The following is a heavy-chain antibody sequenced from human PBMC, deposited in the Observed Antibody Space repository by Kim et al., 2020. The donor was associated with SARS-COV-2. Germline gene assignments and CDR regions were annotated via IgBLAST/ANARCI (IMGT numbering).Heavy chain of an antibody. CDR1: GYSFTSYW. CDR2: IYPGDSDT. Sequence: GESLKISCKGSGYSFTSYWIGWVRQMPGKGLEWMGIIYPGDSDTRYSPSFQGQVTISADKSISTAYLQWSSLKASDTAMYYCARPYYYGSGSYYNGDSGYAFDIWGQGTMVTVSS. D-gene: IGHD3-10*01. CDR3: ARPYYYGSGSYYNGDSGYAFDI. J-gene: IGHJ3*02. V-gene: IGHV5-51*01.